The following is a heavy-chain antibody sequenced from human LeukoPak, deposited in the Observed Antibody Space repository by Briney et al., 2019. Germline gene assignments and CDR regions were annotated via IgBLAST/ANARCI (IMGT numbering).Heavy chain of an antibody. V-gene: IGHV3-23*01. Sequence: PGGSLRLSCAASGFTFSSYAMSWVRQAPGKGLEWVSAISGSGGSTYYADSVEGRFTISRDNAKNSLYLQMNSLRAEDTAVYYCARDLFNLYGVTDYWGQGTLVTVSS. D-gene: IGHD4-17*01. CDR1: GFTFSSYA. CDR3: ARDLFNLYGVTDY. CDR2: ISGSGGST. J-gene: IGHJ4*02.